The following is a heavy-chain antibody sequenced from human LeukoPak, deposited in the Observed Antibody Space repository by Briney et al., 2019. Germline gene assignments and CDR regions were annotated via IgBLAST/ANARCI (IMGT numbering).Heavy chain of an antibody. J-gene: IGHJ6*03. D-gene: IGHD1-26*01. CDR3: AREEGGSYAFDYYYYYMDV. Sequence: SETLSLTCTVSGGSISSYYWSWIRQPPGKGLEWIRYIYYSGSTNYNPSLKSRVNISVDTSKNQFSLKLSSVTAADTAVYYCAREEGGSYAFDYYYYYMDVWGKGTTVTISS. CDR2: IYYSGST. CDR1: GGSISSYY. V-gene: IGHV4-59*01.